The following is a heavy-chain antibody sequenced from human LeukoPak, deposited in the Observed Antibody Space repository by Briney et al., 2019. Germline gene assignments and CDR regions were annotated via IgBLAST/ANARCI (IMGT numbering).Heavy chain of an antibody. Sequence: GGSLRLSCAASGFTFSSYAMSWVRQAPGKGLEWVSAISGSGGSTYYADSVKGRFTISRDNSNNTLYLQMNSLRAEDTAVYYCAKDLRSGSYSWFDPWGQGTLVTVSS. D-gene: IGHD1-26*01. CDR3: AKDLRSGSYSWFDP. CDR2: ISGSGGST. J-gene: IGHJ5*02. CDR1: GFTFSSYA. V-gene: IGHV3-23*01.